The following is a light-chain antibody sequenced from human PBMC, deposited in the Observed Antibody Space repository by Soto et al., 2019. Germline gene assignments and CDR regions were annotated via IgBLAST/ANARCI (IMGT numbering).Light chain of an antibody. CDR3: QQYDSSSRYT. CDR1: QTISSSY. V-gene: IGKV3-20*01. CDR2: AGS. Sequence: EIVLTQSPGTLSLSPGERATLSCRASQTISSSYLTWYQHKPGQAPRLLLYAGSSRATGIPDRFSGSGSGTDFTLTISSLEPDDYAVFYCQQYDSSSRYTFGQGTKLEIK. J-gene: IGKJ2*01.